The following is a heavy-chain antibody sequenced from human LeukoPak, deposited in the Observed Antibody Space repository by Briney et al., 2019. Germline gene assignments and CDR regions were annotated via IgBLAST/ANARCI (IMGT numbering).Heavy chain of an antibody. CDR1: GGSFSGYY. D-gene: IGHD4-17*01. CDR2: INHSGST. Sequence: SETLSLTCAVYGGSFSGYYWSWIRQPPGKGLEWIGEINHSGSTNYNPSLKSRVTISVDTSKNQFSLKLSSVTAADTAVYYCARGRPIYPHGNWFDPWGQGTLVTVSS. V-gene: IGHV4-34*01. J-gene: IGHJ5*02. CDR3: ARGRPIYPHGNWFDP.